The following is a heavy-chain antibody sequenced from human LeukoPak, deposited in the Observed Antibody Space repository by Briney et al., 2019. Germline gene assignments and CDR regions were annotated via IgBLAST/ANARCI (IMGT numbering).Heavy chain of an antibody. D-gene: IGHD1/OR15-1a*01. V-gene: IGHV3-11*06. J-gene: IGHJ4*02. CDR1: GFTFSDYY. CDR2: ISSSSSYT. CDR3: ARARTYYFDY. Sequence: GGSLRLYCAASGFTFSDYYMSWIRQAPGKGLEWVSYISSSSSYTNYADSVKGRFTISRDNAKNSLYLQMNSLRAEDTAVYYCARARTYYFDYWGQGTLVTVSS.